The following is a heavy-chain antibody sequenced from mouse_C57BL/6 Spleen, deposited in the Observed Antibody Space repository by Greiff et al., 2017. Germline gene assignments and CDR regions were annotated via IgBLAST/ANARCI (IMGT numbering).Heavy chain of an antibody. CDR2: ISDGGSYT. CDR3: ARDPSNWDGENYFDY. J-gene: IGHJ2*01. V-gene: IGHV5-4*01. CDR1: GFTFSSYA. Sequence: DVHLVESGGGLVKPGGSLKLSCAASGFTFSSYAMSWVRQTPEKRLEWVATISDGGSYTYYPDNVKGRFTISRDNAKNNLYLQMSNLKSEDTAMYYCARDPSNWDGENYFDYWGQGTTLTVSS. D-gene: IGHD4-1*01.